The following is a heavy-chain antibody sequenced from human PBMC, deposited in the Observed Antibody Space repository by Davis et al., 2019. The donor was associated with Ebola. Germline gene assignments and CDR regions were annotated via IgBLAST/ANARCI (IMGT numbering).Heavy chain of an antibody. D-gene: IGHD6-6*01. CDR3: ARDPFITAGLHFDF. CDR2: ISSRGRKI. V-gene: IGHV3-21*01. Sequence: GESLKISCAASGFTFDDYTIHWVRQAPGKGLEWVSSISSRGRKIYYADSVKGRFTISRDDAKNSLYLQMNSLRAEDTAIYYCARDPFITAGLHFDFWGHGTLVTVSS. J-gene: IGHJ4*01. CDR1: GFTFDDYT.